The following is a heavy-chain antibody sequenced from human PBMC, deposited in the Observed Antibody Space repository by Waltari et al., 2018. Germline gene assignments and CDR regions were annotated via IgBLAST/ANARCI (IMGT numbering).Heavy chain of an antibody. V-gene: IGHV3-48*01. CDR1: GFTFSSYS. J-gene: IGHJ4*02. D-gene: IGHD6-13*01. CDR2: ISSSSSTK. Sequence: EVQLVESGGGLVQPGGSLRLSCAASGFTFSSYSMNWVRQAPGKGLEWVSYISSSSSTKYYADSVKGRFTISRDNAKNSLYLQMNSLRAEDTAVYYCARDRGYSSSWYWDYWGQGTLVTVSS. CDR3: ARDRGYSSSWYWDY.